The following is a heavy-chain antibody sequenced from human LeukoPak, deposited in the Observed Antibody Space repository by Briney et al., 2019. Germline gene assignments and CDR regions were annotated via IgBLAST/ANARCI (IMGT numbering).Heavy chain of an antibody. J-gene: IGHJ3*02. CDR2: ISYDGSNK. Sequence: GGSLRLSCAASGFTFRSYDMHWVRQAPGKGLEWVAVISYDGSNKYYADSVKGRFTISRDNSKNTLYLQMNSLRAEDTAVYYCAKDSSSRSAFDIWGQGTMVTVSS. V-gene: IGHV3-30*18. D-gene: IGHD6-13*01. CDR1: GFTFRSYD. CDR3: AKDSSSRSAFDI.